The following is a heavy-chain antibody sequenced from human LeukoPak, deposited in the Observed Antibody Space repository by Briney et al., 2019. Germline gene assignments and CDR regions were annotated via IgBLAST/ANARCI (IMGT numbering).Heavy chain of an antibody. CDR1: GFIFSGSG. Sequence: RTGGSLRLSCAASGFIFSGSGMHWVRQAPGRGLESVSVISASGATTFYADSAKGRFTISRDNFKSVLYLEMNSLRAEDTAVYYCATTARVAGAWGQGTLVTVSS. CDR3: ATTARVAGA. J-gene: IGHJ5*02. D-gene: IGHD6-19*01. CDR2: ISASGATT. V-gene: IGHV3-23*01.